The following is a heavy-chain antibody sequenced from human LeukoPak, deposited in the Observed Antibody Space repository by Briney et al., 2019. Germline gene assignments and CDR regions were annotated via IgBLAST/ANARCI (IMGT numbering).Heavy chain of an antibody. V-gene: IGHV1-46*03. CDR3: AGDLSHFWGGYSFDY. J-gene: IGHJ4*02. CDR1: RYTLTSYY. D-gene: IGHD3-3*02. CDR2: INPSGGST. Sequence: GASLKVSSKASRYTLTSYYMHCVRQAPGQGVEWMGIINPSGGSTSYAQKFQGRVTMTRDTYTSTVYMELSSLRSEDTAVYYCAGDLSHFWGGYSFDYWGQGTLVTVSS.